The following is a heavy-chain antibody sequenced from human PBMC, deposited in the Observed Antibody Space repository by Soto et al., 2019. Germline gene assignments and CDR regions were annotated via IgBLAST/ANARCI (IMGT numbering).Heavy chain of an antibody. Sequence: QVQLVQSGAELKQPGSSVKVSCEASGGSFISYSFTWVRQAPGQGLEWMGRIIPIQGKANYALKFQDRVTITADRSTRTAYMELRSLRPEDTAVYNCAKSLLFVDHAYMDVWGKGTTVTVSS. CDR2: IIPIQGKA. CDR3: AKSLLFVDHAYMDV. J-gene: IGHJ6*03. CDR1: GGSFISYS. D-gene: IGHD2-21*01. V-gene: IGHV1-69*02.